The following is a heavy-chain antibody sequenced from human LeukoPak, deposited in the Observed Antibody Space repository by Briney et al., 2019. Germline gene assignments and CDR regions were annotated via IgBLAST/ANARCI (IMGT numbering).Heavy chain of an antibody. D-gene: IGHD4-17*01. CDR3: AKDPHPYGDSVGGYHFDY. Sequence: GGSLRLSCAASGFTFTDYAMNWVRHAPGKGLEWVSGISYGGDNTYYADSVKGRFTISRDNPRNTLNLALNSLRAEDTAVYYCAKDPHPYGDSVGGYHFDYWGQGTLVTVSS. J-gene: IGHJ4*02. CDR1: GFTFTDYA. V-gene: IGHV3-23*01. CDR2: ISYGGDNT.